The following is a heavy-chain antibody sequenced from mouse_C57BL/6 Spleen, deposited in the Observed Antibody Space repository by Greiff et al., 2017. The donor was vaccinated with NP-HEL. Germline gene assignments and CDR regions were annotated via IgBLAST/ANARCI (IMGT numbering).Heavy chain of an antibody. CDR3: ARSGYYGSSVNYFDY. Sequence: VQLQQPGAELVKPGASVKLSCKASGYTFTSYWMHWVKQRPGQGLEWIGMIHPNSGSTNYNEKFKSKATLTVDKSSSTAYMQLSSLTSEDSAVYYCARSGYYGSSVNYFDYWGQGTTLTVSS. CDR2: IHPNSGST. CDR1: GYTFTSYW. V-gene: IGHV1-64*01. D-gene: IGHD1-1*01. J-gene: IGHJ2*01.